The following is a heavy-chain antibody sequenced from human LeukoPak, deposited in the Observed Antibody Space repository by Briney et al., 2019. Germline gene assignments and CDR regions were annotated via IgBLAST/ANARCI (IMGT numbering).Heavy chain of an antibody. CDR1: GFTFSSYS. Sequence: GGPLRLSCAASGFTFSSYSMNWVRQAPGKGLEWVSSISSSSSYIYYADSVKGRFTISRDNAKNSLYLQMNSLRAEDTAVYYCARATYYYDSSGYYPARGFDYWGQGTLVTVSS. V-gene: IGHV3-21*01. CDR3: ARATYYYDSSGYYPARGFDY. CDR2: ISSSSSYI. J-gene: IGHJ4*02. D-gene: IGHD3-22*01.